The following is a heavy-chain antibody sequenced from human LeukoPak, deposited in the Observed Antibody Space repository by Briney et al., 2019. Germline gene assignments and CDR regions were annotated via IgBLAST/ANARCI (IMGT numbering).Heavy chain of an antibody. CDR1: GGSISSSSYY. J-gene: IGHJ3*02. D-gene: IGHD3-22*01. CDR3: VRLQRITMNAFDI. V-gene: IGHV4-39*07. Sequence: SETLSLTCTVSGGSISSSSYYWGWIRQPPGKGLEWIGSIYYSGSTYYNPSLKSRVTISVDKSKNQFSLKLRSVTAADTAVYYCVRLQRITMNAFDIWGQGTMATVSS. CDR2: IYYSGST.